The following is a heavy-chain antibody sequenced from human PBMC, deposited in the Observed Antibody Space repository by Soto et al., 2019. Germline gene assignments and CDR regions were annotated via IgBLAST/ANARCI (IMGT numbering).Heavy chain of an antibody. CDR3: ARGSYDILTGYFWYFDY. D-gene: IGHD3-9*01. Sequence: PSETLSLTCAVYGGSFSGYYWSWIRQPPGKGLEWIGEINHSGSTNYNPSFKSRVTISVDTSKNQFSLKLSSVTAADTAVYYCARGSYDILTGYFWYFDYWGQGTLVTVSS. J-gene: IGHJ4*02. CDR1: GGSFSGYY. CDR2: INHSGST. V-gene: IGHV4-34*01.